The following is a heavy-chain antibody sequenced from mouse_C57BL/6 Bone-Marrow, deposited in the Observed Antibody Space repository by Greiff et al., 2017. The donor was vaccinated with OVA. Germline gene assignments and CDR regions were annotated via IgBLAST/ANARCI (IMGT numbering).Heavy chain of an antibody. CDR3: ARSPVVAKGYWYFDV. CDR2: IDPANGNT. D-gene: IGHD1-1*01. V-gene: IGHV14-3*01. J-gene: IGHJ1*03. Sequence: EVMLVESVAELVRPGASVKLSCTASGFNIKNTYMHWVKQRPEQGLEWIGRIDPANGNTKYAPKFQGKATITADTSSNTAYLQLSSLTSEDTVIYYCARSPVVAKGYWYFDVWGTGTTVTVSS. CDR1: GFNIKNTY.